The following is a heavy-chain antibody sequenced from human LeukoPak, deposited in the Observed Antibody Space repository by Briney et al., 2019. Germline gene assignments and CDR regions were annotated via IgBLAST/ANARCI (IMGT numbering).Heavy chain of an antibody. D-gene: IGHD2/OR15-2a*01. CDR2: FSGGGDS. CDR1: GFTSGIYA. J-gene: IGHJ4*02. Sequence: GGSLRLSCAVSGFTSGIYAVSWVRQAPGKGLEWVSAFSGGGDSYYADSVRGRFTISRDNSKKILYLQMNSLRAEDTAVYYCGKEVERHFDLKYWGQGTLVTVSS. V-gene: IGHV3-23*01. CDR3: GKEVERHFDLKY.